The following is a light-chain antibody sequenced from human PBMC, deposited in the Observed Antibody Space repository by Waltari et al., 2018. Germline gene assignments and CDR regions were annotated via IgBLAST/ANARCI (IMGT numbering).Light chain of an antibody. CDR3: QQYNDWPRT. J-gene: IGKJ1*01. CDR2: DAS. CDR1: QTVITY. V-gene: IGKV3-11*01. Sequence: EIVLTQSPATLSLSPGERATLSCRASQTVITYLAWYQQKPGQAPRLLISDASNRVPGIPARFSGSGSGTDFTLTISSLEPEDFAVFYCQQYNDWPRTFGQGTKVEIK.